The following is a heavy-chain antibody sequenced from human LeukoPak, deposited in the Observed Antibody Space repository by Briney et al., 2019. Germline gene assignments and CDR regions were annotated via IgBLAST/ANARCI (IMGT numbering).Heavy chain of an antibody. CDR2: IYNSGST. J-gene: IGHJ4*02. CDR1: GGSISIYY. D-gene: IGHD3-10*01. Sequence: SETLSLTCTVSGGSISIYYWSWIRQPPGKGLEWIGYIYNSGSTNYNPSLRSRVTISVDTSKNQFSLKLNSVTAADTAVYFCATRHHSRTYMVPLDSWGQGTLVTVSS. CDR3: ATRHHSRTYMVPLDS. V-gene: IGHV4-59*01.